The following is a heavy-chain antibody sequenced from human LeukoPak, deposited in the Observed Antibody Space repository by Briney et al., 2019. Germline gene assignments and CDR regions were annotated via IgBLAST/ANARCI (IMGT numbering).Heavy chain of an antibody. CDR3: ARVGYCSGGSCSQHAFDI. Sequence: GGSLRLSCAASGFTFDDYDMSWVRQAPGKGLEWVSGMNWNGGSTGYADSVKGRFTISRDNARNSLYLQMNSLRAEDTALYYCARVGYCSGGSCSQHAFDIWGQGTMVTVSS. CDR1: GFTFDDYD. D-gene: IGHD2-15*01. V-gene: IGHV3-20*04. CDR2: MNWNGGST. J-gene: IGHJ3*02.